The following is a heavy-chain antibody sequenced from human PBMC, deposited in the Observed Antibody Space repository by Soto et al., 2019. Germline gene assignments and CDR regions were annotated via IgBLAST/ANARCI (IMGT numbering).Heavy chain of an antibody. J-gene: IGHJ5*02. CDR3: ARQGAAGDTLPVIWFDR. CDR1: GYNFPGYS. D-gene: IGHD6-13*01. CDR2: IYPDNSDT. Sequence: PGASLKISSKGSGYNFPGYSIALVHQMPGKGLEWIGIIYPDNSDTRYSPYFQGQVTISADKSINAAYVQWSSLNASDTSLYYFARQGAAGDTLPVIWFDRWGPGTLVTVSS. V-gene: IGHV5-51*07.